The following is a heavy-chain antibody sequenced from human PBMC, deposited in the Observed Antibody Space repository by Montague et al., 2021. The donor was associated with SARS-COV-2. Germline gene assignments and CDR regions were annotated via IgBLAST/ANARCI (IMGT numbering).Heavy chain of an antibody. CDR1: GFTFSSYA. V-gene: IGHV3-30-3*01. Sequence: PLRLSCAASGFTFSSYAMHWVRQAPGKGLEWVAVISYDGSNKYYADYVKGRFTISRDNSKNTLYLQMNSLSAEDTAVYYCARAAQKQYVLLWFGELLHDAFDIWGQGTMVTVSS. CDR3: ARAAQKQYVLLWFGELLHDAFDI. CDR2: ISYDGSNK. D-gene: IGHD3-10*01. J-gene: IGHJ3*02.